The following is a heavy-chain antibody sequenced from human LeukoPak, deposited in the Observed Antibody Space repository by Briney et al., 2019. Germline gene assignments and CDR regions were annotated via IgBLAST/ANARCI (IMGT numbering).Heavy chain of an antibody. CDR1: GFTFRSYA. D-gene: IGHD6-19*01. J-gene: IGHJ4*02. CDR2: TSGSGGRT. V-gene: IGHV3-23*01. CDR3: AKAPVGGWYGFDY. Sequence: GGSLRLSCGAPGFTFRSYAMSWVRQAPGKALGWVSATSGSGGRTYYADSVKGRFTNSRDNAKNTLHLQMSSLGAEDTGVYYCAKAPVGGWYGFDYWGRGTLVTVSS.